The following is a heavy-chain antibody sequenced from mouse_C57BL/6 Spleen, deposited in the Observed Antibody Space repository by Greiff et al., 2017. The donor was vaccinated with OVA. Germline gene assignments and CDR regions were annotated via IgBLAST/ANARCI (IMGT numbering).Heavy chain of an antibody. D-gene: IGHD1-1*01. CDR1: GFTFSSYA. CDR2: ISSGGDYI. V-gene: IGHV5-9-1*02. CDR3: TRGGTTVVADY. Sequence: EVQLQQSGEGLVKPGGSLKLSCAASGFTFSSYAMSWVRQTPEKRLEWVAYISSGGDYIYYADTVKGRFTISRDNARNTLYLQMSSLKSEDTAMYYCTRGGTTVVADYWGQGTTLTVSS. J-gene: IGHJ2*01.